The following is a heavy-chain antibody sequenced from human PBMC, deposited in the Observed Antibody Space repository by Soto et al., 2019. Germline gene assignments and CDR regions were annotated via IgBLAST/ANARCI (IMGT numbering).Heavy chain of an antibody. CDR1: GGSINSYW. Sequence: PSETLSLTCIVSGGSINSYWWSWIRQPAGKGLEWIGRVYSSGTTDHNPSLNSRATLSVETSKNQFSLKLSSVTAADTAVYYCARDIGSYAYGEGYWGQGIQVTV. CDR3: ARDIGSYAYGEGY. J-gene: IGHJ4*02. D-gene: IGHD3-10*01. CDR2: VYSSGTT. V-gene: IGHV4-4*07.